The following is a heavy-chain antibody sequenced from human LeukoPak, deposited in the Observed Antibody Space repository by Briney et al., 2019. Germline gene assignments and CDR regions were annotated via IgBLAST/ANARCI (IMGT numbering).Heavy chain of an antibody. CDR1: GYTFSTYA. CDR2: ISSDGRIT. J-gene: IGHJ4*02. D-gene: IGHD6-19*01. V-gene: IGHV3-64*01. CDR3: ARVSGWYRFDK. Sequence: PEGSLRLSCSASGYTFSTYAMHWVRQAPGKGLEYVSAISSDGRITYYANSVKGRFTISRDNSKNTLYLQMGSLRVEDMAVYYCARVSGWYRFDKWGQGTLVTVSS.